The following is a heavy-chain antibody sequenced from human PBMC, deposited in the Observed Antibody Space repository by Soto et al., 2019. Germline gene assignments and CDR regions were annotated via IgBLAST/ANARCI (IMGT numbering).Heavy chain of an antibody. CDR1: GYTFTGHY. D-gene: IGHD1-26*01. CDR3: GRGRSGQIVVFY. Sequence: ASVKVSCKASGYTFTGHYIHWVRQAPEQGPEWMGEIGPETGATRYAQKFQGRVTMTRDMSITTVYTELNNLSPDDTAVYYCGRGRSGQIVVFYWGQGTPVTVSS. J-gene: IGHJ4*02. V-gene: IGHV1-2*02. CDR2: IGPETGAT.